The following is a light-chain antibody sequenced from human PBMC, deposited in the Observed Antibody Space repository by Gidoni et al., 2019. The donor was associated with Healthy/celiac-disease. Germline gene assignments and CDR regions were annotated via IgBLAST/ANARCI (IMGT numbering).Light chain of an antibody. CDR2: KAS. Sequence: DIQMTQSPSTLSASVGDRVTITCRASQGISSWFAWYQQKPGKGPKLLIYKASSLESGGPARFSGSGSWTEFTLTISSLQADDFATYYCQQYNSYSFTFGPGTKVDIK. CDR3: QQYNSYSFT. J-gene: IGKJ3*01. CDR1: QGISSW. V-gene: IGKV1-5*03.